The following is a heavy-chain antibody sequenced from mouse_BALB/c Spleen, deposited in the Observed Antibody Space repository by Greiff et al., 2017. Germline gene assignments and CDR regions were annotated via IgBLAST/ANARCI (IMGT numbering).Heavy chain of an antibody. CDR1: GFNIKDTY. D-gene: IGHD4-1*01. J-gene: IGHJ1*01. CDR3: AREGLGRYFDV. Sequence: EVKLMESGAELVKPGASVKLSCTASGFNIKDTYMHWVKQRPEQGLEWIGRIDPANGNTKYDPKFQGKATITADTSSNTAYLQLSSLTSEDTAVYYCAREGLGRYFDVWGAGTTVTVSS. V-gene: IGHV14-3*02. CDR2: IDPANGNT.